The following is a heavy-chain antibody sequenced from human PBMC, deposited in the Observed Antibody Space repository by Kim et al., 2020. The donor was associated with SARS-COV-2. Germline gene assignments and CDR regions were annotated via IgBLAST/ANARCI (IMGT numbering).Heavy chain of an antibody. CDR3: ARELGTQYNFDY. J-gene: IGHJ4*02. D-gene: IGHD7-27*01. CDR1: GGTFSSYA. V-gene: IGHV1-69*13. Sequence: SVKVSCKASGGTFSSYAISWVRQAPGQGLEWMGGIIPIFGTANYAQKFQDRVTITADESTSTAYMELSSLRSEDTAVYYCARELGTQYNFDYWGQGTLVTVSS. CDR2: IIPIFGTA.